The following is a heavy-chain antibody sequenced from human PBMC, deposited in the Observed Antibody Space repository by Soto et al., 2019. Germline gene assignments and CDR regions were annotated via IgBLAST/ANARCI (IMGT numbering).Heavy chain of an antibody. J-gene: IGHJ5*02. V-gene: IGHV4-61*01. D-gene: IGHD2-8*01. CDR1: GAALNSGNYY. Sequence: PSETLSLTCSVSGAALNSGNYYWSWIRQPPGKGLEWIGYIYYSGSTNYNPSLKSRVTISVDTSKNQFSLKLSSVTAADTAVYYCARAPIYCTNGVCYLENNWFDPWGQGTLVTVSS. CDR2: IYYSGST. CDR3: ARAPIYCTNGVCYLENNWFDP.